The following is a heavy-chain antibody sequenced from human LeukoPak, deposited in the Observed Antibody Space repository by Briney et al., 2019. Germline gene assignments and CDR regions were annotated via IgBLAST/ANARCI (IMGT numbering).Heavy chain of an antibody. CDR3: ARNRASNDY. D-gene: IGHD4-11*01. V-gene: IGHV3-7*01. CDR1: GFNFCNHW. CDR2: IKRDGSEK. J-gene: IGHJ4*02. Sequence: PGVSLRLSCAASGFNFCNHWMTWVRQTPGKGLEWVASIKRDGSEKNYVDSVKGRFTISRDNADNTMYLQMNSLRGEDTAVYHCARNRASNDYWSQGTLVTVYS.